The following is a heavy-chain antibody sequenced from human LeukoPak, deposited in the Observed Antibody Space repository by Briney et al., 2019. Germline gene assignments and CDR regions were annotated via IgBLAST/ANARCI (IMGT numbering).Heavy chain of an antibody. V-gene: IGHV4-31*03. CDR2: IYHSGST. Sequence: SETLSLTCTVSGGSISSGGYYWSWIRQHPGKGLEWIGYIYHSGSTYYNPSLKSRVTISVDTSKNQFSLKLSSVTAADTAVYYCARDQGESYDYHNWFDPWGQGTLVTVSS. CDR3: ARDQGESYDYHNWFDP. D-gene: IGHD3-16*01. CDR1: GGSISSGGYY. J-gene: IGHJ5*02.